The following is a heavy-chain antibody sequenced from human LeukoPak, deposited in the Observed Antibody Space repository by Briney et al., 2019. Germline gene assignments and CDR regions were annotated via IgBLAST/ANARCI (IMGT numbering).Heavy chain of an antibody. CDR2: ISSSSSYI. CDR1: GFTFSSYS. D-gene: IGHD2-2*01. V-gene: IGHV3-21*04. J-gene: IGHJ4*02. Sequence: GGSLRLSCAASGFTFSSYSMNWVRQAPGKGLEWVSSISSSSSYIYYADSVKGRFTISRDNSKNTAYLQMDSLRVEDTAMYYCAKVYCSSTTCNDFDYWGQGTLVTVSS. CDR3: AKVYCSSTTCNDFDY.